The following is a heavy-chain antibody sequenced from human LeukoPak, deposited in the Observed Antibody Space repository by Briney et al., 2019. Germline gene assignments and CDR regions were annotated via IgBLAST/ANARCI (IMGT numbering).Heavy chain of an antibody. J-gene: IGHJ4*02. Sequence: SETLSLNCAVYGGSFCGYYWSWLRQPPGKGLEWIGEINHSGSTNYNPSLKSRVTISVDTSKNQFSLKVSSVTAADTAVYYCARDRRYSGSYPYYFDYWGQGTLVTVSS. V-gene: IGHV4-34*01. D-gene: IGHD1-26*01. CDR2: INHSGST. CDR3: ARDRRYSGSYPYYFDY. CDR1: GGSFCGYY.